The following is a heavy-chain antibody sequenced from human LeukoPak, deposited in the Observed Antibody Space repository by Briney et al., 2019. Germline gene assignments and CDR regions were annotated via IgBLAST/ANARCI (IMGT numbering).Heavy chain of an antibody. CDR2: IYRDAKT. D-gene: IGHD3-10*01. J-gene: IGHJ4*02. Sequence: GGSLRLSCAASGFAVSSNYMSWVCQAPGKGLEWVSVIYRDAKTYYADSVKGRFTISRDISKNTLFLQMTSLRAEDTALYYCAKVKGWYGEGYFDYWGQGTLVTVSS. V-gene: IGHV3-53*01. CDR1: GFAVSSNY. CDR3: AKVKGWYGEGYFDY.